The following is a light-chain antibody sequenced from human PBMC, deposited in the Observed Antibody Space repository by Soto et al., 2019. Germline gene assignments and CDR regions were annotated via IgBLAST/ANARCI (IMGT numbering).Light chain of an antibody. CDR3: QQYDNWWT. CDR2: GAS. V-gene: IGKV3-15*01. Sequence: EIVMTQSPATVSLSPGERATLSCRASQSVSNNVAWYQKKPGQAPRLLIYGASTRATGIPARFSGSGSGTEFTLTISSLESEDFAVYYCQQYDNWWTFGQGTRVDIK. CDR1: QSVSNN. J-gene: IGKJ1*01.